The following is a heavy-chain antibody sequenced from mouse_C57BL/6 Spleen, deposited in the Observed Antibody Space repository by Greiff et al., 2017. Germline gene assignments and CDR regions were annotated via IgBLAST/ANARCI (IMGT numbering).Heavy chain of an antibody. CDR1: GFTFSDYY. CDR2: INYDGSST. V-gene: IGHV5-16*01. CDR3: AREFDYYGSSRSMDY. Sequence: EVKLMESEGGLVQPGSSMKLSCTASGFTFSDYYMAWVRQVPEKGLEWVANINYDGSSTYYLDSLKSRFIISRDNAKNILYLQMSSLKSEDTATYYCAREFDYYGSSRSMDYWGQGTSVTVSS. J-gene: IGHJ4*01. D-gene: IGHD1-1*01.